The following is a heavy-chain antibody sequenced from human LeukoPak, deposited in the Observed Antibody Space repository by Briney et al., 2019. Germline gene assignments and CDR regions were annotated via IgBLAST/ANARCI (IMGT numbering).Heavy chain of an antibody. J-gene: IGHJ6*02. CDR2: ISSSSSYI. V-gene: IGHV3-21*01. D-gene: IGHD3-9*01. CDR1: GFTFSSYS. CDR3: ARQGPRYFDWPRGYYGMDV. Sequence: GGSLRLSCAASGFTFSSYSMNWVRQAPGKGLEWVSSISSSSSYIYYADSVKGRFTISRDNAKNSLYLQMNSLRAEDTAVYYCARQGPRYFDWPRGYYGMDVWGQGTTVTVSS.